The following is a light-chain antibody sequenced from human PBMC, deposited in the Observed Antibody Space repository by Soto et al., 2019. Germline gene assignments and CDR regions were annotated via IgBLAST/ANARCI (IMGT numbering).Light chain of an antibody. CDR1: QSLSSSY. Sequence: EIVLTQSPGTLSLSPGERATLSCRASQSLSSSYFVWYQQKPGQAPRLLIYGASSRATGIPDRFSGSGSWTAVTTTISRMEPEDFAVFYCQHYGNTPPSVTFGPGTKVEIK. J-gene: IGKJ3*01. CDR3: QHYGNTPPSVT. CDR2: GAS. V-gene: IGKV3-20*01.